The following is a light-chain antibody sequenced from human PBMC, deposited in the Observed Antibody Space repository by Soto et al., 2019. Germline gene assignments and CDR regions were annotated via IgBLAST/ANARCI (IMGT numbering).Light chain of an antibody. J-gene: IGLJ1*01. CDR2: DVF. V-gene: IGLV2-11*01. CDR1: SSDVGGYNF. Sequence: QSVLTQPRSVSGSPGQSVTISCTATSSDVGGYNFVSWYQHHPGKAPKLLIYDVFKRPSGVPDRFSGSKSGYTASLTISGLQAEDESEYYCCSYAGTYTHYVFGTGTRSPS. CDR3: CSYAGTYTHYV.